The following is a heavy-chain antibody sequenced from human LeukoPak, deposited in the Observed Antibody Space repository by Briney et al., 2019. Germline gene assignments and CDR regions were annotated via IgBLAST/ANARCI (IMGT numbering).Heavy chain of an antibody. Sequence: GGSLRLSCAASGFTFSSYGMHWVRQAPGKGLDWVAFIHFDGNTNFSSDSVKGRFTISRDNAKNSLYLQMNSLRAEDTAVYYCARDANSSSWFPGYWGQGTLVTVSS. D-gene: IGHD6-13*01. V-gene: IGHV3-30*02. CDR2: IHFDGNTN. CDR3: ARDANSSSWFPGY. J-gene: IGHJ4*02. CDR1: GFTFSSYG.